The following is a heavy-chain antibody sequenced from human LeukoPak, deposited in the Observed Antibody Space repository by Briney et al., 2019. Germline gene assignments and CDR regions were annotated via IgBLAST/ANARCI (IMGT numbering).Heavy chain of an antibody. J-gene: IGHJ6*03. CDR2: ISPSGAIT. Sequence: ASVKVSCKASGYTFTTYYIHWVRQAPGQGLEWMGIISPSGAITSYAQKFQGRVTMTSDMSTRTVYMELSSLRSEDTAVYYCASTGKQLVHYYYYMDVWGKGTTVTVSS. CDR1: GYTFTTYY. D-gene: IGHD6-6*01. V-gene: IGHV1-46*01. CDR3: ASTGKQLVHYYYYMDV.